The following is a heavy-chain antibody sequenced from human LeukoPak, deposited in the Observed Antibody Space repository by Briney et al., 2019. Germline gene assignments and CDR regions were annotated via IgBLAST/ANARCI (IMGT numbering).Heavy chain of an antibody. J-gene: IGHJ3*02. V-gene: IGHV3-53*01. CDR3: ARDREGHDAFDI. CDR1: GFTVSGNY. Sequence: GGSLRLSCAVSGFTVSGNYMSWVRQAPGKGLEWVSLIYSGGTTYCADSVKGRFTISRDNSKNTLYLQMNSLRAEDTAVYYCARDREGHDAFDIWGQGTMVTVSS. CDR2: IYSGGTT. D-gene: IGHD1-26*01.